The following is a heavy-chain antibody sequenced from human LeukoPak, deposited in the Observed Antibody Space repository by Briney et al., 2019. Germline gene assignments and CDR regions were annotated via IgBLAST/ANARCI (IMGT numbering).Heavy chain of an antibody. J-gene: IGHJ5*02. CDR2: INKNGGET. D-gene: IGHD2/OR15-2a*01. CDR1: GFTFSSYS. CDR3: AKDHDRENQWFDP. V-gene: IGHV3-23*01. Sequence: GGSLRLSCAASGFTFSSYSMNWGRQAPGKGLEWVSTINKNGGETYYADSVKGRFTISRDNSRNTLYLQMNSLRAEDTAVYYCAKDHDRENQWFDPWGQGTLVTVSS.